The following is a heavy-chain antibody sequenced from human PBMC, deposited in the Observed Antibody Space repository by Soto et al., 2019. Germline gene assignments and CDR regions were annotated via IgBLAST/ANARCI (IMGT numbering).Heavy chain of an antibody. CDR3: AGGGQQLVRYYYYGMDV. CDR2: INHSGST. J-gene: IGHJ6*02. D-gene: IGHD6-13*01. Sequence: PSETLSLTCAFYGGSLSGYYWSWIRQPPGKGLEWIGEINHSGSTNYNPSLKSRVTISVDTSKNQFSLKLSSVTAADTAVYYCAGGGQQLVRYYYYGMDVWGQGTTVTVSS. CDR1: GGSLSGYY. V-gene: IGHV4-34*01.